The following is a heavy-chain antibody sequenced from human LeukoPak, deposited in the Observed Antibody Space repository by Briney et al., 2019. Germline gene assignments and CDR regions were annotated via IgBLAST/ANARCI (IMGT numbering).Heavy chain of an antibody. CDR2: IYPADSDT. Sequence: ESLKTPLKCSEYDFTTYWIGWVGPMPGKGLEGMGVIYPADSDTTYSPSRQAPLAISTHTSISTAYVQWSSLKASGTAMYFCARLGNQCGGFEEFRIDYWGQGTPVTVSS. D-gene: IGHD3-10*01. CDR1: EYDFTTYW. J-gene: IGHJ4*02. CDR3: ARLGNQCGGFEEFRIDY. V-gene: IGHV5-51*01.